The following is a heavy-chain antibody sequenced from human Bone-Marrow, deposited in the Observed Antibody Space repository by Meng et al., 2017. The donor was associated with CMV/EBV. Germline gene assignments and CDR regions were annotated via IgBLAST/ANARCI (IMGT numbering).Heavy chain of an antibody. D-gene: IGHD1-26*01. CDR2: IKQDGSEK. Sequence: GGSLRLSCVVSGLTFSSYWMSWVRQAPGKGLEWVANIKQDGSEKNYVDSVKGRFIISRDNAKNSLYLQMNSLRAEDTAVYYCARDGSGSYYAYWGRGTLVTVSS. V-gene: IGHV3-7*01. J-gene: IGHJ4*02. CDR3: ARDGSGSYYAY. CDR1: GLTFSSYW.